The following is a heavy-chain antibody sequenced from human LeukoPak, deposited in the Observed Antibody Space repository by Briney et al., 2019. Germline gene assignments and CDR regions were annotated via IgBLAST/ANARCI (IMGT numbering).Heavy chain of an antibody. J-gene: IGHJ4*02. CDR2: IKQDGSEK. CDR3: ARCWSGYGYGFFDY. CDR1: GFTFSSYW. V-gene: IGHV3-7*01. D-gene: IGHD5-18*01. Sequence: GGSLRLSCAASGFTFSSYWMSWVRQAPGKGLEWVANIKQDGSEKYYVDSVKGRFTISRDNAKNSLYLQMNSLRAEDTAVYYCARCWSGYGYGFFDYWGQGTLVTVSS.